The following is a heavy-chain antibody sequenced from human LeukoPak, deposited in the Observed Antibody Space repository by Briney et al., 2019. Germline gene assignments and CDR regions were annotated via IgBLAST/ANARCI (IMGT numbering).Heavy chain of an antibody. J-gene: IGHJ4*02. CDR3: ARSQPHSSSSWPTPKYYFDY. D-gene: IGHD6-13*01. V-gene: IGHV1-18*01. CDR2: ISAYNGNT. Sequence: GASVTVSFKASGYTFTSYGISWVGQPRGQGLEGVGWISAYNGNTNYAQKLQGRVTMTTDTSTSTAYMEMRSLRSDDTAVYYCARSQPHSSSSWPTPKYYFDYWGERTLVTVSS. CDR1: GYTFTSYG.